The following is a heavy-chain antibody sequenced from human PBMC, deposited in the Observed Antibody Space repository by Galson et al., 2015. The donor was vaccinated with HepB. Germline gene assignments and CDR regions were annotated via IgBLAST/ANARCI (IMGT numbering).Heavy chain of an antibody. J-gene: IGHJ5*02. CDR3: AKSARKQQLGSNWFNP. CDR1: GFTFSSYA. V-gene: IGHV3-23*01. D-gene: IGHD6-13*01. CDR2: ISGSGGST. Sequence: SLRLSCAASGFTFSSYAMTWVRQAPGKGLEWVSAISGSGGSTYYADSVKGRFTISRDNSKNTLYLQMNSLRAEDTAVYYCAKSARKQQLGSNWFNPWGQGTLVTVSS.